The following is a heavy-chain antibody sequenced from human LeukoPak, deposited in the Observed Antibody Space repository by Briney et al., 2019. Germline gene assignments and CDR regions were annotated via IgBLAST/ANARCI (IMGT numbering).Heavy chain of an antibody. V-gene: IGHV1-69*13. J-gene: IGHJ4*02. D-gene: IGHD6-25*01. CDR3: AKAKRYTSDLES. CDR2: IIPIFGTA. Sequence: SVKVSCKASGGTFSSYAISWVRQAPGQGLEWMGGIIPIFGTANYAQKFQGRVTITADESTSTAYMELSSLRSEDTAVYYCAKAKRYTSDLESWGRGTLVTVSS. CDR1: GGTFSSYA.